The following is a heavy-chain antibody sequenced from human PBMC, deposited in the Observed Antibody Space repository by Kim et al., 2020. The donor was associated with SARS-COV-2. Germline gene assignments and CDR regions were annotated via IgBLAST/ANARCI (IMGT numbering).Heavy chain of an antibody. CDR1: GGSISSSSYY. CDR3: AVVDYYDSTVYYFDY. J-gene: IGHJ4*02. CDR2: IYYSGST. D-gene: IGHD3-22*01. V-gene: IGHV4-39*01. Sequence: SETLPLTCTVSGGSISSSSYYWGWIRQPPGKGLEWIGSIYYSGSTYYNPSLKSRVTISVDTSKNQFSLKLSSVTAADTAVYYCAVVDYYDSTVYYFDYWGQGTLVTVSS.